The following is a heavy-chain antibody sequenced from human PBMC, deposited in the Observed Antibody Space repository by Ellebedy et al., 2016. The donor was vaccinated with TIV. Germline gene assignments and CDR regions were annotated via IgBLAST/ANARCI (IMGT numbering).Heavy chain of an antibody. D-gene: IGHD3-10*01. V-gene: IGHV3-48*04. J-gene: IGHJ4*02. Sequence: GESLKISCAASGFSFSSYAMSWVRQAPGKGLECISYINSDSSTIYYADSVRGRFTISRDNAKNSLYLQMNSLRAEDTAVYYCVRGRGERLPGVWGQGTPVTVSS. CDR3: VRGRGERLPGV. CDR1: GFSFSSYA. CDR2: INSDSSTI.